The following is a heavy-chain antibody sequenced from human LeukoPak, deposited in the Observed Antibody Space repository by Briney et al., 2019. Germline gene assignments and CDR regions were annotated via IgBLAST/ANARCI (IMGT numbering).Heavy chain of an antibody. CDR3: ARGKGDY. CDR1: GGSISSGSYY. Sequence: PSQTLSLTCTVSGGSISSGSYYWSWIRQPPGKGLEWIGYVYSSVSTNYNPSLKSRVTISVDTSKNQFSLKLSSVTAADTAVYYCARGKGDYWGQGTLVTVSS. CDR2: VYSSVST. V-gene: IGHV4-61*01. J-gene: IGHJ4*02.